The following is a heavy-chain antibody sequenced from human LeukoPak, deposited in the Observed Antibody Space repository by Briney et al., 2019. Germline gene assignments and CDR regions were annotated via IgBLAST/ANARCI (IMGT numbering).Heavy chain of an antibody. D-gene: IGHD3-10*01. CDR1: GYTFTSYG. Sequence: ASVKVSCKASGYTFTSYGISWVRQAPGQGLEWMGWISAYNGNTNYAQKLQGRVTMTTDTSTSTAYMELRSLRSDDTAVYYCARELSYYGSGRYNDWGQGTMVTVSS. CDR2: ISAYNGNT. V-gene: IGHV1-18*01. J-gene: IGHJ3*01. CDR3: ARELSYYGSGRYND.